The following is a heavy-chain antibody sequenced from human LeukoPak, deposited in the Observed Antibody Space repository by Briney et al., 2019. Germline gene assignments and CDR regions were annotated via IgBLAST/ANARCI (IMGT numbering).Heavy chain of an antibody. Sequence: IPGGSLRLSCAASGFTFSSYEMNWVRQAPGKGLEWIGYIYYSGSTNYNPSLKSRVTISVDTSKNQFSLKLSSVTAADTAVYYCARASYSSSWSYFQHWGQGTLVTVSS. CDR3: ARASYSSSWSYFQH. D-gene: IGHD6-13*01. CDR1: GFTFSSYE. V-gene: IGHV4-59*01. J-gene: IGHJ1*01. CDR2: IYYSGST.